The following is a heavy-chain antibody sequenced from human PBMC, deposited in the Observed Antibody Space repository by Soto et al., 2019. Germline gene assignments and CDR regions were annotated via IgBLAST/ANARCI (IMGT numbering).Heavy chain of an antibody. Sequence: QVQLQESGPGLVKPSQTLSLTCTVSGGSISSGGYYWSWIRQHPGKGLEWIGYIYYSGSTYYNPSLKSRVXXSXDXXKNQFSLKLSSVTAADTAVYYCARTEMATIAHFDYWGQGTLVTVSS. J-gene: IGHJ4*02. CDR3: ARTEMATIAHFDY. CDR1: GGSISSGGYY. CDR2: IYYSGST. D-gene: IGHD5-12*01. V-gene: IGHV4-31*03.